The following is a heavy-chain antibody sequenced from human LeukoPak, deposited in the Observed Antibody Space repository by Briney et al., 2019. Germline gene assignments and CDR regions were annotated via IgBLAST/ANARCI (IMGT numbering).Heavy chain of an antibody. V-gene: IGHV3-48*04. CDR3: ARKSGSSGYPFDY. CDR1: GFSFSSYS. J-gene: IGHJ4*02. Sequence: PGGSLRLSCAASGFSFSSYSMNWVPQAPGQGPDWVSYITSSSNAIYYADSVKGRFTISRDNAKNSLYLQMNSLRAEDTAVYYCARKSGSSGYPFDYWGQGILVSVSS. CDR2: ITSSSNAI. D-gene: IGHD3-22*01.